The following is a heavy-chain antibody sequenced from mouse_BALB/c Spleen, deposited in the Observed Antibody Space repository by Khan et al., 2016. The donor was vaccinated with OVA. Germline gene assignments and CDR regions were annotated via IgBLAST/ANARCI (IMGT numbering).Heavy chain of an antibody. CDR1: GYSITSGYA. J-gene: IGHJ2*01. D-gene: IGHD1-1*01. CDR3: ARGNYYGYYFDY. CDR2: ISYSGGT. V-gene: IGHV3-2*02. Sequence: EVQLVETGPGLVKPSQSLSLTCTVTGYSITSGYAWNWIRQFPGNKLEWMGYISYSGGTSYNPSLKSRISITRGTSKTQFFLQLHSVTTEYTATYYCARGNYYGYYFDYGGQGTTLTVSS.